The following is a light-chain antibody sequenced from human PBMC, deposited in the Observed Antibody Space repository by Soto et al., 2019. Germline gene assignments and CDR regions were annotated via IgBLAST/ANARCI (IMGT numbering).Light chain of an antibody. CDR1: QGISNY. J-gene: IGKJ1*01. CDR2: VAS. Sequence: DIPMTQSPSSLSASVGDRVTITCRASQGISNYLAWYQQQPGKVPKLLIYVASTLQSGVPSRFSGSGSGTDLTLTISSLQPEDVATYYCQKYNSAPWTFGQGTKVEIK. CDR3: QKYNSAPWT. V-gene: IGKV1-27*01.